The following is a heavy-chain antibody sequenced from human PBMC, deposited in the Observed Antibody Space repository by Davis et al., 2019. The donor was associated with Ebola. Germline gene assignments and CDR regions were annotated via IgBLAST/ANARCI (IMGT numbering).Heavy chain of an antibody. V-gene: IGHV3-73*01. Sequence: PGGSLRLSCAASGFTFSGSAMHWVRQASGKGLEWVGRIRSKANSYATAYAASVKGRFTISRDDSKNTAYLQMNSLKTEDTAVYYCTADYYDSSGLTDYWGQGTLVTVSS. CDR2: IRSKANSYAT. CDR1: GFTFSGSA. CDR3: TADYYDSSGLTDY. D-gene: IGHD3-22*01. J-gene: IGHJ4*02.